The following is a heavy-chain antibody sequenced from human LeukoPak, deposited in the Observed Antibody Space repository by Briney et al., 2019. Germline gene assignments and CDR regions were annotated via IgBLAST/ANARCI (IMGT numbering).Heavy chain of an antibody. D-gene: IGHD4/OR15-4a*01. CDR3: AKKSPYGGADY. CDR1: GFTFSSSA. V-gene: IGHV3-23*01. J-gene: IGHJ4*02. Sequence: PGESLRLSCAASGFTFSSSAMSWVRQAPGKGLEWVSAISGNGASTYYADPVKGRFTISRDNSKNTLYLQINSLRAEDTAVYYCAKKSPYGGADYWGQGTLVTVSS. CDR2: ISGNGAST.